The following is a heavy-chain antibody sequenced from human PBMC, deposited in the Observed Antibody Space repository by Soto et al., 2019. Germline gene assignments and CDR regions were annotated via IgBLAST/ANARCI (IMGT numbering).Heavy chain of an antibody. V-gene: IGHV3-13*05. J-gene: IGHJ6*02. CDR2: IGAARDP. Sequence: EVQLVESGGGLVQPGESLRLSCATSGFTFSAFDMHWVRQVPGKGLEWVSAIGAARDPYYLGSVKGRFTISRENAKNSVYLQMNRLRAGNSAVYYCARAYTGRLPRRADYYYAMDYWGQGTTVTVSS. CDR3: ARAYTGRLPRRADYYYAMDY. CDR1: GFTFSAFD. D-gene: IGHD2-2*02.